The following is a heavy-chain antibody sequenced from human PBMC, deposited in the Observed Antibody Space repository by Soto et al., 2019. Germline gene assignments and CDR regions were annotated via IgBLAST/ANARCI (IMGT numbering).Heavy chain of an antibody. CDR2: ISYDGSNK. V-gene: IGHV3-30*18. J-gene: IGHJ4*02. Sequence: GGSLRLSCAASGFTFSSYGMHWVRQAPGKGLEWVAVISYDGSNKYYADSVKGRFTISRDNSKNTLYLQMNSLRAEDTAVYYCAKDSMITFGGVTHFDYWGQGTLVTVSS. CDR1: GFTFSSYG. D-gene: IGHD3-16*01. CDR3: AKDSMITFGGVTHFDY.